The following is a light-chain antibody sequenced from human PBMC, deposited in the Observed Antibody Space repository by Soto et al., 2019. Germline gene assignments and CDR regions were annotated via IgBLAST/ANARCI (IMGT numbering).Light chain of an antibody. CDR2: GAS. V-gene: IGKV3-15*01. J-gene: IGKJ5*01. CDR1: QSVSND. Sequence: EIVLTQSPGTLSVSPGERASLSCRASQSVSNDLAWYQHKPGQAPRLLTHGASNRATGIPARFSGAGSGTEFTLTISSLQSEDFGVYYCQQYNKWPQTFGQGTRLEIK. CDR3: QQYNKWPQT.